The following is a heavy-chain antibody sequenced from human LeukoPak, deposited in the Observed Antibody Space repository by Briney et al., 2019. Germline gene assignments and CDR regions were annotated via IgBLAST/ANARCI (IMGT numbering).Heavy chain of an antibody. V-gene: IGHV4-4*09. Sequence: SETLSLTCTVSGGSISSYYWSWIRQPPGKGLEWIGYIYTSGSTNHNPSLKSRVTISVDTSKNQFSLKLSSVTAADTAVYYCARHTWYNGYDRYSDLWGRGTLVTVSS. D-gene: IGHD5-12*01. CDR3: ARHTWYNGYDRYSDL. CDR1: GGSISSYY. CDR2: IYTSGST. J-gene: IGHJ2*01.